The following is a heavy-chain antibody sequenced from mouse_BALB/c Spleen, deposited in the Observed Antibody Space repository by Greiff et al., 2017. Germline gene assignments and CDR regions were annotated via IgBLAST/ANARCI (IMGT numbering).Heavy chain of an antibody. D-gene: IGHD1-1*01. Sequence: EVQLKESGPGLVKPSQSLSLTCSVTGYSITSGYYWNWIRQFPGNKLEWMGYISYDGSNNYNPSLNNRISITRDTSKNQFFLKLNSVTTEDTATYYCARNYGSSYHGYFDVWGAGTTVTVSS. J-gene: IGHJ1*01. CDR3: ARNYGSSYHGYFDV. CDR1: GYSITSGYY. V-gene: IGHV3-6*02. CDR2: ISYDGSN.